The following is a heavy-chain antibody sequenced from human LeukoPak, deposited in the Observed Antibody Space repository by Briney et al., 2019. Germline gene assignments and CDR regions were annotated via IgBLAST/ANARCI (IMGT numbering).Heavy chain of an antibody. Sequence: GESPKIPCRASWYRFHMYWIGWVRQMPGRGLEWMGIIYPGDSGTRYSPSYQGQVTISVDESINSVYLQWSSLQASDTAIYYCARQDSVSYFQYSDYWGQGTQVPVSS. CDR2: IYPGDSGT. CDR3: ARQDSVSYFQYSDY. D-gene: IGHD3-10*01. V-gene: IGHV5-51*01. J-gene: IGHJ4*02. CDR1: WYRFHMYW.